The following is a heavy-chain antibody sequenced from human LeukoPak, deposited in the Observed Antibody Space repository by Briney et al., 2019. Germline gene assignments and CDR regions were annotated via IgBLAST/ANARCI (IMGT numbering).Heavy chain of an antibody. D-gene: IGHD5-24*01. CDR1: GFTFSSYG. V-gene: IGHV3-33*06. CDR2: IWYDGSNK. J-gene: IGHJ4*02. Sequence: GRSLRLSCAASGFTFSSYGMHWVRQAPGNGLEWVAVIWYDGSNKYYADSVKGRFTISRDNSKNTLYLQMNSLRAEDTAVYYCAKELQMATIKDDSSYFDYWGQGTLVTVSS. CDR3: AKELQMATIKDDSSYFDY.